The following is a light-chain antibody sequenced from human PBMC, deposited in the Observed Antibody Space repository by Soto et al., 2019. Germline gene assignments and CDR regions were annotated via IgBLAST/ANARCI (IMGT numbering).Light chain of an antibody. CDR2: DNN. CDR1: SSNVGHNS. Sequence: SVLTQSPSVSAAPGQEVTISCSGSSSNVGHNSVSWYQQLPGTAPKLLIYDNNERPSGIPARFSGSKSGTSATLGITGLQTGDEADYYCGAWDDRMTVYVFGSGTKVTVL. V-gene: IGLV1-51*01. CDR3: GAWDDRMTVYV. J-gene: IGLJ1*01.